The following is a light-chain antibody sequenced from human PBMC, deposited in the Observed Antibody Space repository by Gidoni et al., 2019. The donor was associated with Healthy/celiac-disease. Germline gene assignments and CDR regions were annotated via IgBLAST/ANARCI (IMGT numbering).Light chain of an antibody. J-gene: IGKJ4*02. Sequence: IQRTQSPSSLSASVGDRVTITCQARQDISNYLNWYQQKPGQAPKLLIYDASNLETGVPSRFSGSGSGTDFTFTISSLQPEDIATYYCQQYDNLPLTFGGGTKVEIK. CDR2: DAS. CDR1: QDISNY. V-gene: IGKV1-33*01. CDR3: QQYDNLPLT.